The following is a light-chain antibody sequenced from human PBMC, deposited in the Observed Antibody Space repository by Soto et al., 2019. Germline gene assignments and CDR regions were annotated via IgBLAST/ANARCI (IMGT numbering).Light chain of an antibody. CDR1: QCITNY. Sequence: DIQMTESPSSLSASVGDRVTITCRASQCITNYLAWYQQKPGKVPKILIYGASTLPSGVPSRFSGSGSGTDFTLTINRLQPEDVATYYCQKYNRAPLTFGGGTKVEIK. CDR2: GAS. CDR3: QKYNRAPLT. V-gene: IGKV1-27*01. J-gene: IGKJ4*01.